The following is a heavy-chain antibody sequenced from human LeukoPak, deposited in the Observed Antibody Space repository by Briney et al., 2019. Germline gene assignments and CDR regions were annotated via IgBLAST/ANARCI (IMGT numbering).Heavy chain of an antibody. CDR2: IYNSRNT. CDR1: AGSISVYY. D-gene: IGHD2/OR15-2a*01. CDR3: ARGSYYRLDY. V-gene: IGHV4-59*01. Sequence: SETLSLTCTVSAGSISVYYWSWIRQPPGKGPEWIGYIYNSRNTNYNPSLNSRVTISVDTSKSQFSLRLSSVTAADTAVYYCARGSYYRLDYWGQGTLVTVSS. J-gene: IGHJ4*02.